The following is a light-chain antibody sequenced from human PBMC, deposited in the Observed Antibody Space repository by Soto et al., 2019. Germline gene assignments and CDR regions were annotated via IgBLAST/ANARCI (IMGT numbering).Light chain of an antibody. CDR3: CSSAGSSTWV. CDR1: SSDVGSSNL. CDR2: EGS. Sequence: QSALTQPASVSGSPGQSITISCTGTSSDVGSSNLVSWYQQHPGKSPKLMIYEGSKRPSGVSDRFSGSKTGNTASLTISGLQAEDEGYYYCCSSAGSSTWVFGGGTQLTVL. V-gene: IGLV2-23*01. J-gene: IGLJ3*02.